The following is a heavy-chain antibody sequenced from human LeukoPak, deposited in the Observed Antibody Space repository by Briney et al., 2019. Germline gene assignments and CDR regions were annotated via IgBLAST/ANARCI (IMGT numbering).Heavy chain of an antibody. Sequence: KRGESLKISCKDSGYSFTTYWIGWVRQMPGKGLEWMGIIYPGDSDTRYSPSFQGQVTMSADKSINTAYLQWSSLKASDTAMYYCARRQGCSSTSCPPDSWGQGTLVTVSS. CDR1: GYSFTTYW. V-gene: IGHV5-51*01. D-gene: IGHD2-2*01. CDR2: IYPGDSDT. J-gene: IGHJ4*02. CDR3: ARRQGCSSTSCPPDS.